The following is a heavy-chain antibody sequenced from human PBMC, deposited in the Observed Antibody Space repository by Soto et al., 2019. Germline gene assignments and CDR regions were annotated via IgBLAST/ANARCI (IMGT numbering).Heavy chain of an antibody. CDR1: GFTFDDYA. D-gene: IGHD3-3*01. V-gene: IGHV3-9*01. Sequence: PGGSLRLSCAASGFTFDDYAMHWVRQAPGKGLEWVSGISWNSGSIGYADSVKGRFTISRDNAKNSLYLQMNSLRAEDTAVYYCAESYDFWSGYLEYWGQGTLVTVS. J-gene: IGHJ4*02. CDR2: ISWNSGSI. CDR3: AESYDFWSGYLEY.